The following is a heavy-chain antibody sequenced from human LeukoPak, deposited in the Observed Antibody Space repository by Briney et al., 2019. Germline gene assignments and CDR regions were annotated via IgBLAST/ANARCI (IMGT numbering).Heavy chain of an antibody. D-gene: IGHD3-16*01. Sequence: SETLSLTCAVYAGSFSGYYWSLIRQPPGKGLEWIGEINHSGSTNYNPSLKSRVTISVDTSKNQFSLKLSSVTAADTAVYYCARGKGGLRYWGQGTLVTVSS. J-gene: IGHJ4*02. CDR2: INHSGST. CDR3: ARGKGGLRY. CDR1: AGSFSGYY. V-gene: IGHV4-34*01.